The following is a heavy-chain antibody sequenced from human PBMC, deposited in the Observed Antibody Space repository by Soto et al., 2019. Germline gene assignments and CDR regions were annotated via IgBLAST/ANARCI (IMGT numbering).Heavy chain of an antibody. D-gene: IGHD5-12*01. CDR2: INHSGST. Sequence: QVQLQQWGAGLLKPSETLSLTCAVYGGSFSGYYWSWIRQPPGKGLEWIGEINHSGSTNYNPSLKSRVTISVDTSKNQFSLKLSSVTAADTAVYYCARLRDGYNHVNFDYWGQGTLVTVSS. V-gene: IGHV4-34*01. CDR1: GGSFSGYY. J-gene: IGHJ4*02. CDR3: ARLRDGYNHVNFDY.